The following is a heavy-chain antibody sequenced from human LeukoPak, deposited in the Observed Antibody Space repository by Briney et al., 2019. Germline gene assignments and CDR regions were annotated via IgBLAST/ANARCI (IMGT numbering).Heavy chain of an antibody. J-gene: IGHJ4*02. V-gene: IGHV5-51*01. CDR2: IYPGDSDT. CDR1: GYSFTSYW. CDR3: ARQSYGSGSYYAYFDY. Sequence: GESLKISCKGSGYSFTSYWIGWVRQMPGKGLEWMWIIYPGDSDTRYSPSFQGQVTISADKSISTAYLQWSSLKASDTAMYYCARQSYGSGSYYAYFDYWGQGTLVTVSS. D-gene: IGHD3-10*01.